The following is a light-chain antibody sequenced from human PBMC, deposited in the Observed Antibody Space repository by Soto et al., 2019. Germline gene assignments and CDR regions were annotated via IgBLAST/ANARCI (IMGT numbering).Light chain of an antibody. CDR1: QSFSSN. Sequence: ELVMTQSPATLSVSPGERATLSCRASQSFSSNLAWYQQKPGQAPRLLIYGASNRATGIPDRFSGSGSGTDFTLTISRLEPEDFAVYYCQQYGSSGTFGQGTKVDI. V-gene: IGKV3-20*01. CDR2: GAS. J-gene: IGKJ1*01. CDR3: QQYGSSGT.